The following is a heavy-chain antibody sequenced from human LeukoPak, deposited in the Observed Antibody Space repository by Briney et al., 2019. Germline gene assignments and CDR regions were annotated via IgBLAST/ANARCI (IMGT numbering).Heavy chain of an antibody. J-gene: IGHJ4*02. D-gene: IGHD3-3*01. V-gene: IGHV3-48*02. CDR3: VRDQFFSFDY. CDR1: GFTFSTYS. Sequence: PGGSLRLSCAASGFTFSTYSMNWVRQAPGKGLEWVSYISGTSSLIYYADSVKGRFTISRDNAKNSLCLQMISLRDEDTAVYYCVRDQFFSFDYWGQGTLVTVSS. CDR2: ISGTSSLI.